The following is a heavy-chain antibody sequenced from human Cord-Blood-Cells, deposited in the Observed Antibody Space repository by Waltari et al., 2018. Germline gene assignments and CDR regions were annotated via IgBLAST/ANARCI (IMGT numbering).Heavy chain of an antibody. CDR1: GYTVTGYY. V-gene: IGHV1-2*04. Sequence: QVQLVQSGAEVKKPGASVKVSCKASGYTVTGYYMHWVRAAPGQGLEWMGWINPNSGGTNYAQKFQGWVTMTRDTSISTAYMELSRLRSDDTAVYYCARASITGDDAFDIWGQGTMVTVSS. CDR2: INPNSGGT. CDR3: ARASITGDDAFDI. J-gene: IGHJ3*02. D-gene: IGHD7-27*01.